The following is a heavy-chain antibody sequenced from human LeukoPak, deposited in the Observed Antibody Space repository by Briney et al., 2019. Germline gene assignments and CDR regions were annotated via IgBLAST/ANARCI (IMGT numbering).Heavy chain of an antibody. CDR1: GGSISSYY. J-gene: IGHJ6*03. Sequence: SETLSLTCTVSGGSISSYYWSWIRQPPGKGLEWIGYIYYSGSTNYNPSLKGRVTISVDTSKNQFSLKLSSVIAADTAVYYCARTTEGYCSSASCFGFSYSYYMDVWGKGTTVTISS. CDR2: IYYSGST. D-gene: IGHD2-2*01. CDR3: ARTTEGYCSSASCFGFSYSYYMDV. V-gene: IGHV4-59*01.